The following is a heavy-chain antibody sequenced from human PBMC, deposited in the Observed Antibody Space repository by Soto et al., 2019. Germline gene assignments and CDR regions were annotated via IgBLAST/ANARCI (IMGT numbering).Heavy chain of an antibody. CDR2: INHSGST. CDR1: GGSFSGYY. V-gene: IGHV4-34*01. D-gene: IGHD3-16*02. CDR3: AREGDYVWGSYRSAHY. J-gene: IGHJ4*02. Sequence: PSETLSLTCAVYGGSFSGYYWSWIRQPPGKGLEWIGEINHSGSTNYNPSLKSRVTISVDTSKNQFSLKLSSVTAADTAVYYCAREGDYVWGSYRSAHYWGQGTLVTVSS.